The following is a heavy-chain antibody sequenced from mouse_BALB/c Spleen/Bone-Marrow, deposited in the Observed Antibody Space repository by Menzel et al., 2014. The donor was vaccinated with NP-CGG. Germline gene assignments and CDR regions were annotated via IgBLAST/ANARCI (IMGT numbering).Heavy chain of an antibody. V-gene: IGHV1-4*01. Sequence: VQLRQSGAELARPGASVKMSCKASGYTFTCYTMHWIKQRPGQGLEWIGYIDPSSGYSNYNQKFKDKATLTADISSSTAYMQLSSLTSEDSAVYYCAPYDGYYNWYFDVWGAGTTVTVSS. CDR1: GYTFTCYT. D-gene: IGHD2-3*01. J-gene: IGHJ1*01. CDR2: IDPSSGYS. CDR3: APYDGYYNWYFDV.